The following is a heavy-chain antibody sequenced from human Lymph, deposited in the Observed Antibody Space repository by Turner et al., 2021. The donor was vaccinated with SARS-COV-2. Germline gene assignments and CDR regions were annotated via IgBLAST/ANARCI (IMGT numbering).Heavy chain of an antibody. J-gene: IGHJ3*02. CDR1: VFPFSSSW. D-gene: IGHD2-15*01. CDR2: MKSDGSST. V-gene: IGHV3-74*01. CDR3: ARDGGYCSGGSCYSYDAFDI. Sequence: EFRLVESGGGLVQPGGSLRLSCAASVFPFSSSWMPWVRQAPGKGLVWVSRMKSDGSSTSYADTVKGRFTISRDNAKNTLYLQMNSLRAEDTAVYYCARDGGYCSGGSCYSYDAFDIWGQGTMVTISS.